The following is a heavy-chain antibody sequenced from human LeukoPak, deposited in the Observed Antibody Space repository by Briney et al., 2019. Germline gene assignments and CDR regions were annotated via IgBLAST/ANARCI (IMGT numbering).Heavy chain of an antibody. CDR1: EFTFSSYA. CDR2: VTGNGGST. Sequence: PGGSLRLSCAASEFTFSSYAMTWVRQAPGKGLEWVSTVTGNGGSTYYADSVKGRFTISRDNSKNTLYLQMNSLRAEDTAVYYCARHRGAIYYYGMDVWGQGTTVTVSS. V-gene: IGHV3-23*01. CDR3: ARHRGAIYYYGMDV. J-gene: IGHJ6*02. D-gene: IGHD3-16*01.